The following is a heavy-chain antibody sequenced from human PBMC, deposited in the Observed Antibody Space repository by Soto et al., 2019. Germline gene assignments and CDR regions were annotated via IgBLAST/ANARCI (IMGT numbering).Heavy chain of an antibody. CDR2: IIPIFGTA. CDR1: GGTFSSYA. D-gene: IGHD5-18*01. CDR3: ARIPRYSFPTSDDLDS. Sequence: SVKVSCKASGGTFSSYAISWVRQAPGQGLEWMGGIIPIFGTANYAQKFQGRVTITAGGSTSTAYMELSSLTSDDTAVYYCARIPRYSFPTSDDLDSWGQGTLVT. V-gene: IGHV1-69*13. J-gene: IGHJ4*02.